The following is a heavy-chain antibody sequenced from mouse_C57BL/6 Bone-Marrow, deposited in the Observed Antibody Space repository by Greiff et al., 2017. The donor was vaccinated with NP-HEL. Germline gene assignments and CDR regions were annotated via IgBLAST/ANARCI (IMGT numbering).Heavy chain of an antibody. V-gene: IGHV1-81*01. CDR2: IYPRSGNT. CDR3: ARDYYGSSYRYFDV. J-gene: IGHJ1*03. D-gene: IGHD1-1*01. CDR1: GYTFTSYG. Sequence: QVQLQQSGAELARPGASVKLSCKASGYTFTSYGISWVKQRTGQGLEWIGEIYPRSGNTYYNEKFKGKATLTADKSSSTAYMELRSLTSEDSAVYFCARDYYGSSYRYFDVGGTGTTVTVSS.